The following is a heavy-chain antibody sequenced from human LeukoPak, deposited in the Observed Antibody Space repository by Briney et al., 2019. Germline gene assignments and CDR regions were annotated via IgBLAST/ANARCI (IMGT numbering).Heavy chain of an antibody. CDR1: GGSISSYY. J-gene: IGHJ4*02. CDR2: IYNSGIT. Sequence: SETLSLTCIVSGGSISSYYWSWSRQPPGKGLEWIGYIYNSGITNHNPSLKSRVTISVDTSKNQFSLKLSSVTAADTAVYYCARAPRYSGSYYAPKFYFDYWGQGTLVTVSS. D-gene: IGHD1-26*01. V-gene: IGHV4-59*01. CDR3: ARAPRYSGSYYAPKFYFDY.